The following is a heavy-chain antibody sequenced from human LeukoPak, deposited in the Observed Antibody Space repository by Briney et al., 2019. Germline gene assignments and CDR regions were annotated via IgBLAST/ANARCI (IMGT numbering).Heavy chain of an antibody. J-gene: IGHJ4*02. Sequence: SETLSLTCTVSGGSISSGGYYWSWIRQHPGKGLEWIGYIYYSGSTYYNPSLKSRVTISVDTSKNQFSLKLSSVTATDTAVYYCAKDGYGVFDYWGQGTLVTVSS. D-gene: IGHD4-17*01. CDR2: IYYSGST. CDR3: AKDGYGVFDY. V-gene: IGHV4-31*03. CDR1: GGSISSGGYY.